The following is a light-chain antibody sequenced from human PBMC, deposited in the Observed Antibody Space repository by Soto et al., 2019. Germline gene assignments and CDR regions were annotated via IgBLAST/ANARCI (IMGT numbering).Light chain of an antibody. V-gene: IGKV3-20*01. CDR2: GSS. Sequence: ETVLTQSPGTLSLSPGERATLSRRASQSVPSFSLAWYQQKPGQSPRLLIYGSSSRATGIPDRFSGSGFGADFTLTISRVEPEDCAVYYCQQYGNSPGTFGQGTKLEIK. CDR1: QSVPSFS. CDR3: QQYGNSPGT. J-gene: IGKJ2*01.